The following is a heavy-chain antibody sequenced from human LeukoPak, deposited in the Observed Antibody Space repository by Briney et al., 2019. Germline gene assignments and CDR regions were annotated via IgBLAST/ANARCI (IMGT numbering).Heavy chain of an antibody. CDR1: GFTFSSFG. V-gene: IGHV3-30*02. D-gene: IGHD4-11*01. CDR2: VPYDGSVK. Sequence: GGSLRLSCAASGFTFSSFGMHWVRQAPGKGLEWVAFVPYDGSVKYYPDSVKGRFTISRDNSKNTLYLHMSSLRAEDTAVYYCARGGASTGTVPFDYWGQGTLVTVSS. CDR3: ARGGASTGTVPFDY. J-gene: IGHJ4*02.